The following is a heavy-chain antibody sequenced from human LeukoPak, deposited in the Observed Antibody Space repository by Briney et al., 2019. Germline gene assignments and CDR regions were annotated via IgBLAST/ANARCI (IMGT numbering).Heavy chain of an antibody. D-gene: IGHD6-6*01. CDR2: INPTGGST. Sequence: GASVKVSCKASGGTFSSYAISWVRQAPGQGLEWMGIINPTGGSTTYAQKFQGRVTTTRDTSTSTVYMELSSLRSDDTAVYYCARTAARRFDYWGQGTLVTVSS. V-gene: IGHV1-46*01. J-gene: IGHJ4*02. CDR1: GGTFSSYA. CDR3: ARTAARRFDY.